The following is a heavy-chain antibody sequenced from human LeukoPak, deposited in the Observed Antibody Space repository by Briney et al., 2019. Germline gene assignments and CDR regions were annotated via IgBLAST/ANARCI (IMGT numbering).Heavy chain of an antibody. CDR3: ARQGDTGSWYFDY. CDR1: GXTFSYYA. J-gene: IGHJ4*02. V-gene: IGHV3-30-3*01. D-gene: IGHD2-21*02. CDR2: ISYDGSNK. Sequence: TGGSLRLSCAASGXTFSYYAVHWVRQAPGKGLEWVAVISYDGSNKYYADSVKGRFTISRDNSKSTLYLQMDSLIAGDTAVYYCARQGDTGSWYFDYWGQGTLVTVSS.